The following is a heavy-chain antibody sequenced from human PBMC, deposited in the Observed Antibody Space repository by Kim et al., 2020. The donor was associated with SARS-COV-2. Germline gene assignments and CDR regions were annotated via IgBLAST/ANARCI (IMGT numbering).Heavy chain of an antibody. CDR3: AKHWGSGTYYNYFDY. CDR2: ISGSGDRT. D-gene: IGHD3-10*01. J-gene: IGHJ4*02. V-gene: IGHV3-23*01. Sequence: GGSLSLSCAGSGFIFSNYAVSWVRQAPGKGLEWVSAISGSGDRTFYTDSVRGRVTISRDNSKNTVYLQLNGLRVEDAAVYYCAKHWGSGTYYNYFDYWGQGSLVTVSS. CDR1: GFIFSNYA.